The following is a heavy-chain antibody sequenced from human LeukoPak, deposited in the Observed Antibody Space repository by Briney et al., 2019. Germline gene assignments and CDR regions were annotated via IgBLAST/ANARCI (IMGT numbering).Heavy chain of an antibody. Sequence: PSETLSLTCTVSGGSISSGGYYWSWIRQPPGKGLEWIGYIYHSGSTYYNPSLKSRVTISVDTSKNQFSLKLSSVTAADTAVYYCARHGRYSSGWFGYFDLWGRGTLVTVSS. CDR1: GGSISSGGYY. CDR2: IYHSGST. CDR3: ARHGRYSSGWFGYFDL. V-gene: IGHV4-30-2*01. J-gene: IGHJ2*01. D-gene: IGHD6-19*01.